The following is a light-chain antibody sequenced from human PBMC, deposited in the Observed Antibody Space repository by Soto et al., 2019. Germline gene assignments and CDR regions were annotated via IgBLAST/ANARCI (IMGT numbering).Light chain of an antibody. CDR1: QNIDSY. CDR3: QQSYSTLT. V-gene: IGKV1-39*01. Sequence: DIQMTQSPPSLSASVGDRVTITCRASQNIDSYLNWYQQKPGKAPKLLIYAASHLQGGVPSRFSGSGSGTDFTLTIRSLQPEDFATYYCQQSYSTLTFGGGTKVDIK. J-gene: IGKJ4*01. CDR2: AAS.